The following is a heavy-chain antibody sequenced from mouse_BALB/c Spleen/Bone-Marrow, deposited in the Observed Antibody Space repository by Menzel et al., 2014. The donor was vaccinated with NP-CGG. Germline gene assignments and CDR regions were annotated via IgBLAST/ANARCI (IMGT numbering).Heavy chain of an antibody. Sequence: EVKLVESGGGLVQPGGSLRLSCATSGFTFTDYYMSWVRQPPGKALEWLGFIRNKANGYTTEYSASVKGRFTISRDNSQSILYLQMNTLRAEDSATYYCASLPYCGSSAWFAYWGQGTLVTVSA. CDR3: ASLPYCGSSAWFAY. CDR1: GFTFTDYY. V-gene: IGHV7-3*02. CDR2: IRNKANGYTT. J-gene: IGHJ3*01. D-gene: IGHD1-3*01.